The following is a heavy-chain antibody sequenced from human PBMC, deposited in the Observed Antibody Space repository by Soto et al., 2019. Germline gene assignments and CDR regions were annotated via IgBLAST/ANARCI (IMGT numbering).Heavy chain of an antibody. CDR1: GGSISSSSYY. V-gene: IGHV4-39*01. D-gene: IGHD4-4*01. Sequence: SETLSLTCTVSGGSISSSSYYWGWIRQPPGKGLEWIGSIYYSGSTYYNPSLKSRVTISVDTSKNQFSLKLSSVTAADTAVYYCESYDYSNYYYYYMDVWGKGTTVTVSS. J-gene: IGHJ6*03. CDR2: IYYSGST. CDR3: ESYDYSNYYYYYMDV.